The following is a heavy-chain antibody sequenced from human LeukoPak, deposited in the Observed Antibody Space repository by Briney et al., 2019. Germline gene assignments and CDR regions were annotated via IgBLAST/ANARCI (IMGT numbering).Heavy chain of an antibody. CDR2: ISAYNGNT. D-gene: IGHD4-17*01. Sequence: VASVKVSCKASGYTFTSYGISWVRQAPGQGLEWMGWISAYNGNTNYAQKLQGRVTMTTDTSTSTAYMELRSLRSDDTAVYYCARLEYDYGENGVDPWGQGTLVTVSS. J-gene: IGHJ5*02. V-gene: IGHV1-18*01. CDR3: ARLEYDYGENGVDP. CDR1: GYTFTSYG.